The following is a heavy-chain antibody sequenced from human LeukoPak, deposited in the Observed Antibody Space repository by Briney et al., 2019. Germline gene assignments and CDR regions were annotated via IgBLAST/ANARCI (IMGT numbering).Heavy chain of an antibody. Sequence: GGSLRLSCAASGFTFSSYAMSWVRLAPGKGLEWVSAFSGSGASTYYADSVKGRFTISRDNSKNTLYLQMNSLRAEDTAVYYCAKNSIQLWSPLDYWGQGTLVTVSS. CDR2: FSGSGAST. J-gene: IGHJ4*02. CDR1: GFTFSSYA. V-gene: IGHV3-23*01. D-gene: IGHD5-18*01. CDR3: AKNSIQLWSPLDY.